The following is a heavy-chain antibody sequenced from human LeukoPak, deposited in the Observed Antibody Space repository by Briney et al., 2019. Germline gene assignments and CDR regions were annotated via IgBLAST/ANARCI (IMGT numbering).Heavy chain of an antibody. CDR2: IRYDGTNK. J-gene: IGHJ4*02. V-gene: IGHV3-30*02. Sequence: GGSLRLSCTASRFSFSNYGMHWDRQAPGKGLEWVAFIRYDGTNKYYADSVKGRFTISRDNSKNTLYLQMNSLRAEDTALYYCAKGFYIVEIPAAHPYFDYWGQGTLVTVSS. CDR1: RFSFSNYG. CDR3: AKGFYIVEIPAAHPYFDY. D-gene: IGHD2-2*01.